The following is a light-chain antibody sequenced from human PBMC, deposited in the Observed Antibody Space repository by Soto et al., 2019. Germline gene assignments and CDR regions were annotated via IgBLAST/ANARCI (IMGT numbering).Light chain of an antibody. CDR2: EGS. Sequence: QSALTQPASVSGSPGQSITISCTGTSSDVGSYNLVSWYQQHPGKAPKLMIYEGSKRPSGVSNRFSGSKSGNTASLTISGLQAEDEADYYCCSYAGSSTWVFGTGTKVTLL. V-gene: IGLV2-23*01. CDR3: CSYAGSSTWV. J-gene: IGLJ1*01. CDR1: SSDVGSYNL.